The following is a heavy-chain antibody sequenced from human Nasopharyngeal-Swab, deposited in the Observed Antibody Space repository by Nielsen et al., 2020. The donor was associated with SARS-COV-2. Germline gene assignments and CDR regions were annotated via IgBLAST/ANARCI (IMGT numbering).Heavy chain of an antibody. Sequence: ASVKVSCKASGYTFTSHAMHWVRQAPGQRLEWLGWINAANGDTKYSQKIQGRVTITRDTSASKAYMELSSLRSEDTAVYYCARDPRGLSSPSGMDVWGQGTTVTVSS. CDR1: GYTFTSHA. J-gene: IGHJ6*02. CDR3: ARDPRGLSSPSGMDV. V-gene: IGHV1-3*01. D-gene: IGHD3-16*02. CDR2: INAANGDT.